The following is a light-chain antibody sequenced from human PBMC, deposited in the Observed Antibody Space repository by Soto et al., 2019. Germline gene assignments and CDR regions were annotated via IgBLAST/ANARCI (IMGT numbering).Light chain of an antibody. CDR3: QQRSNWS. J-gene: IGKJ1*01. Sequence: EVVMTQSPATLSVSPGERSTFSCRASQSVTTNLAWYQHKPGQSPRLLISDASTGASGIPPRFSGSGSGTELTLTIDRLQSADFAVYYCQQRSNWSFGPGTQVEIK. CDR1: QSVTTN. CDR2: DAS. V-gene: IGKV3-15*01.